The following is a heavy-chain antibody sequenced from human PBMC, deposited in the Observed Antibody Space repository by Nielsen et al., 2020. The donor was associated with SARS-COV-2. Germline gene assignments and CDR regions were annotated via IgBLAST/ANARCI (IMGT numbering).Heavy chain of an antibody. CDR1: GFTFSSYG. Sequence: GGSLRLSCAASGFTFSSYGTHWVRQAPGKGLEWVAVISYDGSNKYYADSVKGRFTISRDNSKNTLYLQMNSLRAEDTAVYYCAKDGGVSAAGTFDYWGQGTLVTVSS. D-gene: IGHD6-13*01. CDR3: AKDGGVSAAGTFDY. CDR2: ISYDGSNK. J-gene: IGHJ4*02. V-gene: IGHV3-30*18.